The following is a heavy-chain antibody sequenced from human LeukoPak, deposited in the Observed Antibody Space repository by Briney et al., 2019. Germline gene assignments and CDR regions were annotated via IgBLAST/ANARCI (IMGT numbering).Heavy chain of an antibody. Sequence: GASVKVSCKASGYTFTSYDINWVRQATGQGLEWMGWMNPNSGNTGYAQKFQGRVTMTRNTSISTAYMELSSLRSEVTAVYYRARGAYYDFWSGYYDAFDIWGQGTMVTVSS. D-gene: IGHD3-3*01. CDR3: ARGAYYDFWSGYYDAFDI. CDR2: MNPNSGNT. V-gene: IGHV1-8*01. J-gene: IGHJ3*02. CDR1: GYTFTSYD.